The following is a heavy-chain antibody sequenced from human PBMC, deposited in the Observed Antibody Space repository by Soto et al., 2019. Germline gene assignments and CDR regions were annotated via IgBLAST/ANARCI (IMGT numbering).Heavy chain of an antibody. J-gene: IGHJ4*02. CDR2: IDPSSNDR. CDR1: GFTFGGYS. D-gene: IGHD3-9*01. Sequence: EVQLVESGGRLVQPGESLLISCAASGFTFGGYSLSWFRRAPGKGLEWVSSIDPSSNDRHYADSVEGRFTISRDNARSSLYLQMIRLTVADTAVYYCARDFLTGDPREAFDYWGQGTTVTVSS. CDR3: ARDFLTGDPREAFDY. V-gene: IGHV3-21*01.